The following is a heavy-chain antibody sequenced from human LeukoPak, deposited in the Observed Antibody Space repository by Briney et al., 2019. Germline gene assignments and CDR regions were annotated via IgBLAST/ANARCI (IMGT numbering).Heavy chain of an antibody. CDR1: GGSLSGYY. CDR2: INHGGST. J-gene: IGHJ4*02. Sequence: SETLSLTCAVYGGSLSGYYWSWIRQSPGKGLEWIGEINHGGSTNYNPSLKSRVTMSVDTSKNHFSLKLSSVTAADSAVYFCAREGRMSMGIEYWGQGTLVTVSS. D-gene: IGHD4/OR15-4a*01. CDR3: AREGRMSMGIEY. V-gene: IGHV4-34*01.